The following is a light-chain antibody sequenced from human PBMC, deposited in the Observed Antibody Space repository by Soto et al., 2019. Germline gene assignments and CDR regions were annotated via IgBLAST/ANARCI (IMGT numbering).Light chain of an antibody. CDR1: KSVLHSSNDKNF. CDR2: WAS. CDR3: HQYYSAPWT. J-gene: IGKJ1*01. V-gene: IGKV4-1*01. Sequence: DIVMTQSPDSLAVSLGERATINCKSSKSVLHSSNDKNFLTWYQQKPGQPSKLPIYWASTRESGVPDRFSGSGSGTDFTLTISSLQAEDVAVYYCHQYYSAPWTFGQGTKVEIK.